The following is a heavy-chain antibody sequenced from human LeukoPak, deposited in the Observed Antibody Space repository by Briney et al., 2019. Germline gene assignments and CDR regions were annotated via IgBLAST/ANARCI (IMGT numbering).Heavy chain of an antibody. CDR2: ITGSSSSI. J-gene: IGHJ6*04. Sequence: PGGSLRLSCVASGFSFSSYSMNWVRQAPGKGLEWVSCITGSSSSIYYSDSLKGRFTISRDNAKNSLYLQMSSLRAEDTAVYYCATAYYYGSGSYNYYYYGMDVWGKGTTVTVSS. V-gene: IGHV3-21*01. CDR1: GFSFSSYS. D-gene: IGHD3-10*01. CDR3: ATAYYYGSGSYNYYYYGMDV.